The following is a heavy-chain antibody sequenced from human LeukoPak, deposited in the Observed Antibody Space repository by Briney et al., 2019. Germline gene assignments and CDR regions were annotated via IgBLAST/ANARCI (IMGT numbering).Heavy chain of an antibody. Sequence: GGSLRLSCAASRFTLSTYAMSWVRQAPGKGLEWVSAICGSDGSRYYADSVKGRFTISRDNSKNTLYLQMNSLRGEGTAVYYCAKGGSPSCYSSSGYWGQGTLVTVSS. D-gene: IGHD2-2*01. CDR3: AKGGSPSCYSSSGY. CDR2: ICGSDGSR. CDR1: RFTLSTYA. V-gene: IGHV3-23*01. J-gene: IGHJ4*02.